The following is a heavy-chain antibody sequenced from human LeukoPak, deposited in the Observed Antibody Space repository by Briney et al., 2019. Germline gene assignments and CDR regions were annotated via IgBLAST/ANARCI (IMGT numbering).Heavy chain of an antibody. CDR1: GGSFIDYY. CDR2: INHSGST. V-gene: IGHV4-34*01. CDR3: ARGKRYSSSWNFSYPDY. Sequence: SEALSLTCAVHGGSFIDYYWTWIRQPPGKGLEWIGEINHSGSTNYNPSLKSRVTISVDTSKNHFSLRLNSLTAADTAVYYCARGKRYSSSWNFSYPDYWGQGTLVTVSS. J-gene: IGHJ4*02. D-gene: IGHD6-13*01.